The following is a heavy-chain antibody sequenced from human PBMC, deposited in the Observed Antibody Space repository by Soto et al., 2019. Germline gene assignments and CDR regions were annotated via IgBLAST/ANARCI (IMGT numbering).Heavy chain of an antibody. J-gene: IGHJ6*02. Sequence: PSETLSLTCTVSGGSISSSSYYWGWIRQPPGKGLEWIGSIYYSGSTYYNPSLKSRVTISVDTSKNQFSLKLSSVTAADTAVYYCARPPGLRNYYYYGMDVWGQGTTVTVSS. CDR2: IYYSGST. CDR1: GGSISSSSYY. D-gene: IGHD4-17*01. CDR3: ARPPGLRNYYYYGMDV. V-gene: IGHV4-39*07.